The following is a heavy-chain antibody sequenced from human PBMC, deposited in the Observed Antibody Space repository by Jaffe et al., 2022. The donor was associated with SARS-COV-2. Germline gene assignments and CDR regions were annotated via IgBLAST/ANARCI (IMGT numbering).Heavy chain of an antibody. Sequence: QVQLVESGGGLVKPGGSLRLSCAASGFTFSDYYMSWIRQAPGKGLEWVSYISSSGSTIYYADSVKGRFTISRDNAKNSLYLQMNSLRAEDTAVYYCASGDCSSTSCYVRRGRVVGYWGQGTLVTVSS. D-gene: IGHD2-2*01. V-gene: IGHV3-11*01. J-gene: IGHJ4*02. CDR3: ASGDCSSTSCYVRRGRVVGY. CDR1: GFTFSDYY. CDR2: ISSSGSTI.